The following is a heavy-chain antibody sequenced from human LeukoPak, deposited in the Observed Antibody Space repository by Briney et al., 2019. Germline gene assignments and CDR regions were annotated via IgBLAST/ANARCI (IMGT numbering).Heavy chain of an antibody. CDR3: ARVPGGYCSSTSCYRMYYFDY. CDR2: IYYSGST. V-gene: IGHV4-59*12. Sequence: PSETLSLTCTVSGGSISSYYWSWIRQPPGKGLEWIGYIYYSGSTNYNPSLKSRVTISVDTSKNQFSLKLSSVTAADTAVYYCARVPGGYCSSTSCYRMYYFDYWGQGTLVTVSS. J-gene: IGHJ4*02. D-gene: IGHD2-2*01. CDR1: GGSISSYY.